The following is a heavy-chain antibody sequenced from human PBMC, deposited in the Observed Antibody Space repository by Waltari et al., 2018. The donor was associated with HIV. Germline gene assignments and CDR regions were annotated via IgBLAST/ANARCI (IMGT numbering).Heavy chain of an antibody. J-gene: IGHJ6*02. D-gene: IGHD3-10*01. CDR3: AKSQGSGTYYYGMDV. Sequence: EVQLLESGGGLVQPGGSLRLSCAASGFTFSSYAMSWVRQAPGKGLGWVSAISGSGGSTCYADSVKGRFTISRDNSKNTLYLQMNSLRAEDTAVYYCAKSQGSGTYYYGMDVWGQGTTVTVSS. CDR1: GFTFSSYA. CDR2: ISGSGGST. V-gene: IGHV3-23*01.